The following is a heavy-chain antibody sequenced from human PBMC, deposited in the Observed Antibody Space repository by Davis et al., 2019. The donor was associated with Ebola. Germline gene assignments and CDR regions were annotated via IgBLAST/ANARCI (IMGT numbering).Heavy chain of an antibody. J-gene: IGHJ4*02. CDR2: MNPSSGNT. CDR3: ARARGFSSTWYGGDY. D-gene: IGHD6-13*01. CDR1: GYTFGSYD. V-gene: IGHV1-8*01. Sequence: ASVKVSCKASGYTFGSYDINWVRQATGQGLEWMGWMNPSSGNTGYAQKFQGRVTMTRDTSTSTVYMELSSLRSEDTAVYYCARARGFSSTWYGGDYWGQGTLVTVSS.